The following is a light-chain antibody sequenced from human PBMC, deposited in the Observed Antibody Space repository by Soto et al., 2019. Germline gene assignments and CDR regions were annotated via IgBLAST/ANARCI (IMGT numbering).Light chain of an antibody. CDR2: DAS. CDR3: QHYGSSPWT. Sequence: EIVLTQSPGTLSLSPGERATLSCRASQSVSGSYLAWFQQKPGQAPRLLIYDASTRATGVPGRFSGSGSGTDFSLTISRLEPKDFAVYYCQHYGSSPWTFGQGTKVEIK. J-gene: IGKJ1*01. CDR1: QSVSGSY. V-gene: IGKV3-20*01.